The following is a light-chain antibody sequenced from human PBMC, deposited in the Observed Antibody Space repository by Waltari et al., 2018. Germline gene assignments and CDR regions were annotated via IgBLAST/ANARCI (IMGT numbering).Light chain of an antibody. V-gene: IGLV1-40*01. CDR1: GSTIGPCYD. Sequence: QSVLTQPPSVSRAPGQKVTISCTGSGSTIGPCYDVHWYQQLPRAAPKLLIYGTSSRPLGVPDRFFGSTSGTSASLAITGLQAEDEADYYCQSYDTTLSVVFGGGTKLTVL. J-gene: IGLJ3*02. CDR3: QSYDTTLSVV. CDR2: GTS.